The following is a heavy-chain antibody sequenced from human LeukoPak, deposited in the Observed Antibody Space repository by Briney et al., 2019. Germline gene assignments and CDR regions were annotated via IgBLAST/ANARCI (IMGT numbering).Heavy chain of an antibody. D-gene: IGHD2-2*01. Sequence: SSEALSLTCAVYGGSFSGYYWSWIRQPPGKGLEWIGEINHSGSTNYNPSLKSRVTISVDTSKIQFSLKLSSVTAADTAVYYCARGVPAAADAFDIWGQGAMVTVSS. J-gene: IGHJ3*02. CDR2: INHSGST. CDR3: ARGVPAAADAFDI. V-gene: IGHV4-34*01. CDR1: GGSFSGYY.